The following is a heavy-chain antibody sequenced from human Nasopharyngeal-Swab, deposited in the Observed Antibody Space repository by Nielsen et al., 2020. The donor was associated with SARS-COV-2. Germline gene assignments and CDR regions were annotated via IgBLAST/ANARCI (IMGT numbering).Heavy chain of an antibody. V-gene: IGHV5-51*01. CDR2: IYPGDSDT. D-gene: IGHD2-21*02. CDR1: GSIFTSYW. J-gene: IGHJ3*02. CDR3: ARRNCGGDCNDAFDI. Sequence: GESLNISCKGSGSIFTSYWIGWVRQMPGKGLEWMGIIYPGDSDTRYSPSFQGQVTISADKSISTAYLQWSSLKASDTAMYYCARRNCGGDCNDAFDIWGQGTMVTVSS.